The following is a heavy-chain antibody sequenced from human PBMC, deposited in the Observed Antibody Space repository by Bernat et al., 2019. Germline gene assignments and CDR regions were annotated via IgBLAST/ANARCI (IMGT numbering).Heavy chain of an antibody. J-gene: IGHJ5*02. CDR2: IYYSGST. V-gene: IGHV4-39*07. Sequence: QLQLQESGPGLVKPSETLSLTCTVSGGSISSSSYYWGWIRQPPGKGLEWIGSIYYSGSTSYNPSLKSRVTMSVDKSKNQFSLKLSSVTAADTAVYYCARGTYYYDSNNSTWGQGTLVTVSS. CDR1: GGSISSSSYY. CDR3: ARGTYYYDSNNST. D-gene: IGHD3-22*01.